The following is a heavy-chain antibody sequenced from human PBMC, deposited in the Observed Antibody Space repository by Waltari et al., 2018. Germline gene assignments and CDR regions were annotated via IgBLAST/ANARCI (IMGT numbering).Heavy chain of an antibody. CDR2: IYSGGST. CDR3: AREVGAAAGNFDY. Sequence: EVQLVESGGGLIQPGGSLRLSCAASGFTVSSNYMSWVRQAPGKGLEWVAVIYSGGSTDYADSVKGRFTISRDNSKNTLYLQMNSLRAEDTAVYYCAREVGAAAGNFDYWGQGTLVTVSS. V-gene: IGHV3-53*01. CDR1: GFTVSSNY. D-gene: IGHD6-13*01. J-gene: IGHJ4*02.